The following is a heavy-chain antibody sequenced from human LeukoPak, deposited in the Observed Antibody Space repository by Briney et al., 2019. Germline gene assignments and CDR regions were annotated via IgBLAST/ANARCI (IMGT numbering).Heavy chain of an antibody. J-gene: IGHJ5*02. Sequence: SETLSLTCAVYGGSFSGYYWSWIRQPPGKGLEWIGEMNHSGSTNYNPSLKSRVTISVDTSKNQFSLKLSSVTAADTAVYYCARSPGGVNNWFDPWGQGTLVTVSS. CDR2: MNHSGST. CDR1: GGSFSGYY. D-gene: IGHD2-8*01. CDR3: ARSPGGVNNWFDP. V-gene: IGHV4-34*01.